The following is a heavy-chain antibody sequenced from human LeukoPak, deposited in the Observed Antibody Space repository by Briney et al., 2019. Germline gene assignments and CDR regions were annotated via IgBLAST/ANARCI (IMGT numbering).Heavy chain of an antibody. CDR1: GFTFSSYS. V-gene: IGHV3-48*01. D-gene: IGHD3-9*01. CDR2: ISSSSSTI. CDR3: ARDFGYDILTGIDY. Sequence: GGSLRLSCAASGFTFSSYSMNWVRQAPGKGLEWVSYISSSSSTIYCADSVKGRFTISRDNAKNSLYLQMNSLRAEDTAVYYCARDFGYDILTGIDYWGQGTLVTVSS. J-gene: IGHJ4*02.